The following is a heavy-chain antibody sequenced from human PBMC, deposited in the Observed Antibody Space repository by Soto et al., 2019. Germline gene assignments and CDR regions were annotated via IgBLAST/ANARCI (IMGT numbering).Heavy chain of an antibody. D-gene: IGHD3-22*01. CDR2: ISSSSSYI. CDR1: GFTFSSYT. Sequence: PGGSLRLSCAASGFTFSSYTMNWVRQAPGKGLEWVSSISSSSSYIYYADSVKGRFTISRDNAKNSLYLQMNSLRAEDTAVYYFAKNPGYYYDSTGYHFDYWGQGTLVTVSS. CDR3: AKNPGYYYDSTGYHFDY. V-gene: IGHV3-21*04. J-gene: IGHJ4*02.